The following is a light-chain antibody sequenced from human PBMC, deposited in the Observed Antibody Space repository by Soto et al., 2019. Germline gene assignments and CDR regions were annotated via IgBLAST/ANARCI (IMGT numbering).Light chain of an antibody. V-gene: IGKV3-20*01. CDR1: QSVSSSY. J-gene: IGKJ2*01. Sequence: EIVLTQSPGTLSLSPGERATLSCRASQSVSSSYLAWYQQKPGHAPRLLICGASSRATGIPDRFSGSWSGTDFTLTISRLEPEDFAVYYCQQYGSSYTFGQGTKLEI. CDR3: QQYGSSYT. CDR2: GAS.